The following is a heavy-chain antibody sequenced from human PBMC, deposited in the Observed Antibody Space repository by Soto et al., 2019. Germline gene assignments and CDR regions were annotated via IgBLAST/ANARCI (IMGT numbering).Heavy chain of an antibody. J-gene: IGHJ4*02. D-gene: IGHD3-22*01. CDR2: IYHSGST. Sequence: KPSETLSLTCAVSGGSISSSNWWSWVRQPPGKGLEWIGEIYHSGSTNYNPSLKSRVTISVDKSKNQFSLKLSSVTAAATAVYYCATRYYYDSSGSSLDYWGQGXLVTVYS. CDR3: ATRYYYDSSGSSLDY. CDR1: GGSISSSNW. V-gene: IGHV4-4*02.